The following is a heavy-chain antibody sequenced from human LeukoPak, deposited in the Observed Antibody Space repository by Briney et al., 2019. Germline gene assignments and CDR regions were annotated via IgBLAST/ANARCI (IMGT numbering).Heavy chain of an antibody. D-gene: IGHD5-18*01. CDR3: ARVPDPDSYGYLVFDY. J-gene: IGHJ4*02. CDR1: GGSISSYY. CDR2: IYYSGST. Sequence: SEALSLTRTVSGGSISSYYWSWIRQPPGKGLEWIGYIYYSGSTNYNPSLKSRVTISVDTSKNQFSLKLSSVTAADTAVYYCARVPDPDSYGYLVFDYWGQGTLVTVSS. V-gene: IGHV4-59*01.